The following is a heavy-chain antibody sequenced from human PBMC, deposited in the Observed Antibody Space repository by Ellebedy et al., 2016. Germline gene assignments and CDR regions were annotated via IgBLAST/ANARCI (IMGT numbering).Heavy chain of an antibody. Sequence: GGSLRLXXEVSRFTFKDYAMNWVRQAPGKGLEWVGRIKSKTDGGTTDYAAPVKGRFTISRDDSKNTLYLQMNSLKTEDTAVYYCTTVFGDYQTLDYWGQGTLVTVSS. CDR1: RFTFKDYA. D-gene: IGHD4-17*01. CDR3: TTVFGDYQTLDY. J-gene: IGHJ4*02. CDR2: IKSKTDGGTT. V-gene: IGHV3-15*01.